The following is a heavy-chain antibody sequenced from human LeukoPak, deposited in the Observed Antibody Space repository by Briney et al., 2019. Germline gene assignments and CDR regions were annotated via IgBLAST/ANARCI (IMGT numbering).Heavy chain of an antibody. CDR2: IYYSGST. CDR3: AAITIFGVEIDY. J-gene: IGHJ4*02. V-gene: IGHV4-39*01. CDR1: GGSISSSSYY. D-gene: IGHD3-3*01. Sequence: SETLSLTCTVSGGSISSSSYYWGWIRQPPGKGLEWIGSIYYSGSTYYNPSLESRVTISVDTSKNQFSLKLSSVTAADTAVYYCAAITIFGVEIDYWGQGTLVTVSS.